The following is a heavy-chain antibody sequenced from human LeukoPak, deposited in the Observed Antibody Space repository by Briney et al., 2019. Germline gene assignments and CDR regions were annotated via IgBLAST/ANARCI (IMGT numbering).Heavy chain of an antibody. CDR2: MNPNSGNT. D-gene: IGHD1-26*01. CDR3: ARAKVGATHFDY. J-gene: IGHJ4*02. CDR1: GYTFTSYD. Sequence: ASVKVSCKASGYTFTSYDINWVRQAPGHGLEWMGWMNPNSGNTGYAQKFQGRVTMTRNTSISTAYMELSSLRSEDTAVYYCARAKVGATHFDYWGQGTLVTVSS. V-gene: IGHV1-8*01.